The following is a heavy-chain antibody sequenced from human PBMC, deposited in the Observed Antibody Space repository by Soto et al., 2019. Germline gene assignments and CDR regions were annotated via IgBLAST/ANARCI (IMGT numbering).Heavy chain of an antibody. Sequence: EVQLVESGGGLVQPGGSLRLSCAASGFTFSSYWMHWVRQAPGKGLVWVSRVSSDGSSTAYADSVKGRFTISRDNGNNKLYLQMNSLRAEDTAVYYCARAIAVAGTGGFYWGQGTLVTVSS. CDR3: ARAIAVAGTGGFY. D-gene: IGHD6-19*01. CDR2: VSSDGSST. V-gene: IGHV3-74*01. CDR1: GFTFSSYW. J-gene: IGHJ4*02.